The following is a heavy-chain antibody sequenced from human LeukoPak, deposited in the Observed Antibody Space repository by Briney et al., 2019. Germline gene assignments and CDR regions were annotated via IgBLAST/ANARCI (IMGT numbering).Heavy chain of an antibody. CDR3: ARDDRPRGGYYPDYFDY. V-gene: IGHV3-48*04. Sequence: GGSLRLSCAASGFTFSSYSMNWVRQAPGKGLEWVSYISSSSSTIYYADSVKGRFTISRDNAKNSLYLQMNSLRAEDTAVYYCARDDRPRGGYYPDYFDYWGQGTLVTVSS. J-gene: IGHJ4*02. D-gene: IGHD3-22*01. CDR2: ISSSSSTI. CDR1: GFTFSSYS.